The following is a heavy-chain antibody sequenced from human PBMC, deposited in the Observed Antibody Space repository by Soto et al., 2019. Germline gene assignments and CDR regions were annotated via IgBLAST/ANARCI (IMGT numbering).Heavy chain of an antibody. CDR3: ARDYYDYVWGSYPRCFDP. J-gene: IGHJ5*02. D-gene: IGHD3-16*02. CDR2: IIPIFGTA. V-gene: IGHV1-69*12. Sequence: QVQLVQSGAEVKKPGSSVKVSCKASGGTFSSYAISWVRQATGQGLEWMGGIIPIFGTANYAQKFQGRVTITADESTSTAYMELRSLRSEDTAVYYCARDYYDYVWGSYPRCFDPWGQGTLVTVSS. CDR1: GGTFSSYA.